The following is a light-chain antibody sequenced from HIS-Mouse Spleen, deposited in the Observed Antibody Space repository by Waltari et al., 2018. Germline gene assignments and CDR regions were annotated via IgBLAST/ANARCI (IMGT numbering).Light chain of an antibody. CDR3: YSTDSSGNHRV. CDR2: EDS. V-gene: IGLV3-10*01. Sequence: SYELTQPPSVSVSPGPTARIPCSGTASPKKYAYWYQQKSGQAPVLVIYEDSKRPSGIPERFSGSSSGTMATLTISGAQVEDEADYYCYSTDSSGNHRVFGGGTKLTVL. CDR1: ASPKKY. J-gene: IGLJ2*01.